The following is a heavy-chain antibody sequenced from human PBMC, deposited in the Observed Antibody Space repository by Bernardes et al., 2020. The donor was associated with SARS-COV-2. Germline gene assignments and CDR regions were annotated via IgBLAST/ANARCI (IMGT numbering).Heavy chain of an antibody. Sequence: SETLSLTCTVSGGSISSGSYYWSWIRQPAGKGLEWIGRIYTSGSTNYNPSLKSRVTISVDTSKNQFSLKLSSVTAADTAVYYCARDRAGYYYDSSAFHIWGQGTMVTVSS. V-gene: IGHV4-61*02. J-gene: IGHJ3*02. CDR1: GGSISSGSYY. CDR2: IYTSGST. D-gene: IGHD3-22*01. CDR3: ARDRAGYYYDSSAFHI.